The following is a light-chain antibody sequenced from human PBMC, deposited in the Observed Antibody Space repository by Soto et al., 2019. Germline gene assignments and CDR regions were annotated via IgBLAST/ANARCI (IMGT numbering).Light chain of an antibody. CDR1: QSVSTN. V-gene: IGKV3-15*01. Sequence: EIVMTQSPATLSVSPGERATLSCRASQSVSTNLAWYQQRPGQAPRLLIFGSSTRATGIPARFRGSGSGTDFTLTFSSLQSEDFAVYYCQQYNNWPLTFGQGTKVEIK. J-gene: IGKJ1*01. CDR3: QQYNNWPLT. CDR2: GSS.